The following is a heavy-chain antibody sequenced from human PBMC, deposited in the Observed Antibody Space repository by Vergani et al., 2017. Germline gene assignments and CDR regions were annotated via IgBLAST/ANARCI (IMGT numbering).Heavy chain of an antibody. D-gene: IGHD1-26*01. CDR3: ARSIVGATTRYYYGMDV. CDR2: ISGSGGST. J-gene: IGHJ6*02. CDR1: GFTFSSYA. Sequence: EVQLLESGGGLVQPGGSLRLSCAASGFTFSSYAMSWVRQAPGKGLEWVSAISGSGGSTYYADSVKGRFTISRDNSKNTLYLQMNSLRAEDTAVYYCARSIVGATTRYYYGMDVWGQGTTVTVSS. V-gene: IGHV3-23*01.